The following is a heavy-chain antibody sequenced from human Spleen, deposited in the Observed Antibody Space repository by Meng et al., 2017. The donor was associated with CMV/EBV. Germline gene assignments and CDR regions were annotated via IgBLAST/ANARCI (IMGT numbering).Heavy chain of an antibody. V-gene: IGHV3-30*02. CDR3: AKDRGWERLTFDY. CDR2: IRYDGSNK. Sequence: GESLKISCAASGFTFSNYGMYWVRQAPGKGLEWVAFIRYDGSNKYYADSVKGRFTISRDNSKNTLYLQMNSLRAEDTAVYYCAKDRGWERLTFDYWGQGTLVTVSS. CDR1: GFTFSNYG. J-gene: IGHJ4*02. D-gene: IGHD1-26*01.